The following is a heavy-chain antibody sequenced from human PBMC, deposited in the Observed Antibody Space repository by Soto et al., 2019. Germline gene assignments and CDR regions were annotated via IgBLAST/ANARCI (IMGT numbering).Heavy chain of an antibody. D-gene: IGHD3-10*01. V-gene: IGHV3-53*01. CDR3: ARDRGNPDSFDL. Sequence: GGSLRLSCAASGFTVSSSQMTWVRQAPGKALEWVSVIFIGGTTQYAVSVKGRFTISRDYSKNTVYLQMNSLRVEDTAVYYCARDRGNPDSFDLWGQGTMVTVSS. CDR1: GFTVSSSQ. J-gene: IGHJ3*01. CDR2: IFIGGTT.